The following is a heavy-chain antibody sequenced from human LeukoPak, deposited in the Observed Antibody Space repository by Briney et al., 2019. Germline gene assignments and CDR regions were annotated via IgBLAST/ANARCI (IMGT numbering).Heavy chain of an antibody. J-gene: IGHJ5*02. Sequence: GGSLRLSCAASGFTFGSYWMHWVRQAPGKGLVWVSRINSDGSSTSYADSVKGRFTISRDNAKNTLYLQMNSLRAEDTAVYCCAKGTARVVVAASDSWFDPWGQGTLVTVSS. CDR1: GFTFGSYW. CDR2: INSDGSST. CDR3: AKGTARVVVAASDSWFDP. V-gene: IGHV3-74*01. D-gene: IGHD2-15*01.